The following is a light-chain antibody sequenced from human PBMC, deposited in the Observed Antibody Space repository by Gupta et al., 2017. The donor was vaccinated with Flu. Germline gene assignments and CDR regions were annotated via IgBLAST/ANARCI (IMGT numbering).Light chain of an antibody. CDR3: QQRSNWPPGT. J-gene: IGKJ3*01. V-gene: IGKV3-11*01. CDR2: DAS. CDR1: QSLSNS. Sequence: DTRSLSPGERATLYCRASQSLSNSLAWYQQKSGQAPRLIIFDASHRATGIPTRFSGSGSGTDFTRTISSLEPEDVAVYYCQQRSNWPPGTFGPGTKVEIK.